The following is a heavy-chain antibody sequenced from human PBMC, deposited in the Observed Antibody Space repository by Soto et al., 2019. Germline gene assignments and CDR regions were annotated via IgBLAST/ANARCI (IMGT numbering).Heavy chain of an antibody. V-gene: IGHV1-18*04. CDR3: AREGIREMYYYYYYGMDV. D-gene: IGHD5-18*01. Sequence: GASVKVSCKASGYTFTSYGISWVRQAPGQGLEWMGWISAYNGNTNYAQKLQGRVTMTTDTSTSTAYMELRSLRSDDTAVYYCAREGIREMYYYYYYGMDVWGQGTTVTVS. CDR2: ISAYNGNT. J-gene: IGHJ6*02. CDR1: GYTFTSYG.